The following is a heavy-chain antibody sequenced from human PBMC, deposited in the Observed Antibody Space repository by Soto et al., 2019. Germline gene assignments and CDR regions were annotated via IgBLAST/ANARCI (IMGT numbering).Heavy chain of an antibody. CDR1: GGTFSSYT. CDR2: IIPILGIA. CDR3: ARDVAASGPRGPPTWIDP. D-gene: IGHD6-13*01. V-gene: IGHV1-69*04. J-gene: IGHJ5*02. Sequence: SVKVSCKASGGTFSSYTISWVRQAPGQGLEWMGRIIPILGIANYAQKFQGRVTITADKSTSTAYMELSSLRSEDTAVYYCARDVAASGPRGPPTWIDPWGQGTLVTVSS.